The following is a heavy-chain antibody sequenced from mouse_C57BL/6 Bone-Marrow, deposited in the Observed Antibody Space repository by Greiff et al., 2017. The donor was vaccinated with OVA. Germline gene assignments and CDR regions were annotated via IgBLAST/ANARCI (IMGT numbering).Heavy chain of an antibody. CDR3: TSTAQAFAY. J-gene: IGHJ3*01. CDR2: IDPENGDT. D-gene: IGHD3-2*02. CDR1: GFNIKDDY. V-gene: IGHV14-4*01. Sequence: EVQLQESGAELVRPGASVKLSCTASGFNIKDDYMHWVKQRPEQGLEWIGWIDPENGDTEYASKFQGKATITADTSSNTAYLQLSSLTSEDTAVYYCTSTAQAFAYWGQGTLVTVSA.